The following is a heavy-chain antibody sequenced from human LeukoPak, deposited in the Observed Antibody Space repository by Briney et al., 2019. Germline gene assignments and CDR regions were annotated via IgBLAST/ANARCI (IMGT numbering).Heavy chain of an antibody. Sequence: GGSLRLSCSASGFTFTNAWMSWVRQAPGKGLEWVGRIKSKTDGGTTDYAAPVKGRFSISRDDSKNTLYLQMDSLKSEDTAVYYCQGGRFWGQGTLVTVSS. CDR2: IKSKTDGGTT. CDR3: QGGRF. D-gene: IGHD1-26*01. CDR1: GFTFTNAW. V-gene: IGHV3-15*01. J-gene: IGHJ4*02.